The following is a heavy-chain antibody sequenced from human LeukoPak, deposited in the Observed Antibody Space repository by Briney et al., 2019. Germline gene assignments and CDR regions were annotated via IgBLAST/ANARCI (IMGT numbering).Heavy chain of an antibody. Sequence: ASVTVSCKASGYTFTSYGISWVRQAPGQGLEWMGWISPYNGNTNYAQKLQGRVTMTTDTSTTTGYMELRSLRSDDTAVYYCAREMATIVNQFDYWGQGTLVTVSS. J-gene: IGHJ4*02. CDR2: ISPYNGNT. CDR1: GYTFTSYG. V-gene: IGHV1-18*01. CDR3: AREMATIVNQFDY. D-gene: IGHD5-24*01.